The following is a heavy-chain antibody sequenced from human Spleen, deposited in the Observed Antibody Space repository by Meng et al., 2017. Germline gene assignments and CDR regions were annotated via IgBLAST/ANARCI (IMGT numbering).Heavy chain of an antibody. J-gene: IGHJ4*02. CDR2: INHSGST. D-gene: IGHD5-12*01. CDR3: ARGPITTAHDFDY. V-gene: IGHV4-34*02. Sequence: QLQRGGQGLLSPCVTLTCTCVVSGAALSASDWGGFRKPPGKGLEWIGEINHSGSTNYNPSLESRATISVDTSQNNLSLKLSSVTAADSAVYYCARGPITTAHDFDYWGQGTLVTVSS. CDR1: GAALSASD.